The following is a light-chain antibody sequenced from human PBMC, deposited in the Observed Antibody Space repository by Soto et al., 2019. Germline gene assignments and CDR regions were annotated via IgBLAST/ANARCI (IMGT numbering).Light chain of an antibody. Sequence: QSVLTQPASVSGSPGQSITISCTGTSSDVGGYNYVSWYQQHPGKAPKLMIYGVSNRPSGVSNRFSGSKSGNTASLTISGLQAEDEADYYCSSYTSSSTLVVFGTGTKGTVL. CDR2: GVS. V-gene: IGLV2-14*01. CDR1: SSDVGGYNY. CDR3: SSYTSSSTLVV. J-gene: IGLJ1*01.